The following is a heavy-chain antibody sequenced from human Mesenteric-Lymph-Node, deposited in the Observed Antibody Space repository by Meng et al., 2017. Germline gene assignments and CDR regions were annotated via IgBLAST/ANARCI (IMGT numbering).Heavy chain of an antibody. J-gene: IGHJ4*02. CDR3: AGSGYDPGY. V-gene: IGHV4-39*07. D-gene: IGHD5-12*01. CDR2: INHSGST. CDR1: GGSISNSNFY. Sequence: QLQLQESGPGLGKPSETLSLTCTVSGGSISNSNFYWGWIRQPPGKGLEWIGEINHSGSTNYNPSLKSRVTISVDTSKNQFSLKLSSVTAADTAVYYCAGSGYDPGYWGQGTLVTASS.